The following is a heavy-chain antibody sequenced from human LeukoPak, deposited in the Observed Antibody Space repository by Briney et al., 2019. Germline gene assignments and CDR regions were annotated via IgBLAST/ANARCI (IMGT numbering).Heavy chain of an antibody. CDR3: ARGGSYNRGYFDY. CDR2: IYSGRST. Sequence: GGSLRLSCAASGIAVSSNYMSWVRQAPGKGLEWVSVIYSGRSTYYADSVKGRFTISRDDSKNTPYLQMNSMRDEDTAVYYCARGGSYNRGYFDYWGQGTLVTVSS. V-gene: IGHV3-53*01. CDR1: GIAVSSNY. J-gene: IGHJ4*02. D-gene: IGHD5-24*01.